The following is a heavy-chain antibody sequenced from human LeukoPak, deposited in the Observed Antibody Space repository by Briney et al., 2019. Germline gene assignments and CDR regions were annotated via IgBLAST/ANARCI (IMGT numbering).Heavy chain of an antibody. D-gene: IGHD5-18*01. V-gene: IGHV3-48*03. CDR1: GFTFSSYE. J-gene: IGHJ4*02. CDR2: ISSSASTK. Sequence: GGSLRLSCAASGFTFSSYEMKWVRQAPGKGLEWVLYISSSASTKYYADSVKGRFTISRDNAKNSLYLQMNSLRAEDTAVYYCARGAMAGPFDYWGQGTLVIVSS. CDR3: ARGAMAGPFDY.